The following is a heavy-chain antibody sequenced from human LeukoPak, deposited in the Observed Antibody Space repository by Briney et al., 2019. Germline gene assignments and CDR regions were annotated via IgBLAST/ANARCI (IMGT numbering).Heavy chain of an antibody. CDR3: AKARVATTPFDY. J-gene: IGHJ4*02. D-gene: IGHD5-12*01. CDR1: GFTFSSYG. CDR2: ISYDGSNK. Sequence: GGSLRLSCAASGFTFSSYGMHWVRQAPGKGLEWVAVISYDGSNKYCADSAKGRFTISRDNSKNTLYLQMNSLRAEDTAVYYCAKARVATTPFDYWGQGTLVTVSS. V-gene: IGHV3-30*18.